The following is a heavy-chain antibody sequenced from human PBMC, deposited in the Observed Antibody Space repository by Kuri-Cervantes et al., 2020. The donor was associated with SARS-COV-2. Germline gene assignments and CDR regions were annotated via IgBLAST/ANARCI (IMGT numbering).Heavy chain of an antibody. CDR2: INPNSGGT. J-gene: IGHJ6*03. CDR3: AREGQPHYYYYYMDV. CDR1: CYTFTSYG. V-gene: IGHV1-2*02. D-gene: IGHD6-13*01. Sequence: AAVMVSCNASCYTFTSYGISWLRQAPGQGLEWMGWINPNSGGTNHAQKFQGRVTMTRDTSISTAYMELSRLRSDDTAVYYCAREGQPHYYYYYMDVWGKGTTVTVSS.